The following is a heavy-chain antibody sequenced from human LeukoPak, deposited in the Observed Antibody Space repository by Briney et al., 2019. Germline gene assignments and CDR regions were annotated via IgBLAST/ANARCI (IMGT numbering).Heavy chain of an antibody. CDR1: GFAFSAYG. CDR2: IWHDGTNE. D-gene: IGHD4-17*01. V-gene: IGHV3-33*01. Sequence: GGSLRLSCAGSGFAFSAYGMHWVRQAPGKGLEWVALIWHDGTNEKYADSVKGRFTISRDNSMDTLYLQMNSLRSEDTAVYHCARGLHGDYGYFDYWGQGTLVTVSS. CDR3: ARGLHGDYGYFDY. J-gene: IGHJ4*02.